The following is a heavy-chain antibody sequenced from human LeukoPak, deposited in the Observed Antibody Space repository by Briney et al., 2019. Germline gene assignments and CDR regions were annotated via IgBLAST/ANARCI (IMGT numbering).Heavy chain of an antibody. CDR3: ANGAGSRYFDS. V-gene: IGHV3-23*01. J-gene: IGHJ4*02. CDR1: GFTFSNYA. D-gene: IGHD3-16*01. CDR2: ISSSGGST. Sequence: GGSLRLSCAASGFTFSNYAMSWVRQAPGKGLEWVSAISSSGGSTFYADSVKGRFTISRDNSKKTLYLQMNSLRAEDTAVYYCANGAGSRYFDSWGQGTLITVSS.